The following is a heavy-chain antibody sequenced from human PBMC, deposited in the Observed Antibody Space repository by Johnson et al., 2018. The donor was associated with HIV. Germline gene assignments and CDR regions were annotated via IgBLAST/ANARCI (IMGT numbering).Heavy chain of an antibody. Sequence: VQLVESGGGLVQPGRSLRLSCAASGFTFDDYAMHWVRQAPGKGLEWVSGISGTSSHMSYADSVKGRFTISRDNAKNSLYLQMNSLRDEDTALYHCARGGVEGGFDIWGQGTMVTVSS. V-gene: IGHV3-9*01. D-gene: IGHD2-15*01. CDR3: ARGGVEGGFDI. CDR1: GFTFDDYA. J-gene: IGHJ3*02. CDR2: ISGTSSHM.